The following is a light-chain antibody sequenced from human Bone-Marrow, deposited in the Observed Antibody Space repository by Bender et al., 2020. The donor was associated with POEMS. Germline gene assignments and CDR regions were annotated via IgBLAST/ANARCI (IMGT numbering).Light chain of an antibody. J-gene: IGLJ1*01. V-gene: IGLV3-21*02. CDR3: QVWDSSSVHYV. Sequence: SYVLTQPPSVSVAPGQTARITCGGNNLGSQSVHWYQQKPGQAPVLVVFDDGDRPSGIPDRFSGSISGDTATLTINRVAAGDEAEYYCQVWDSSSVHYVFGGGTKVTVL. CDR2: DDG. CDR1: NLGSQS.